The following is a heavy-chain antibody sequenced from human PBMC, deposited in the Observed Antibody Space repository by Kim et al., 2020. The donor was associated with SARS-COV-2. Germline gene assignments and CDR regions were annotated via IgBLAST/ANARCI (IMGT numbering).Heavy chain of an antibody. J-gene: IGHJ6*02. CDR1: GFTFSSYA. D-gene: IGHD3-3*01. V-gene: IGHV3-64D*06. Sequence: GGSLRLSCSASGFTFSSYAMHWVRQAPGKGLEYVSAISSNGDSTYYADSVKGRFTISRDNSKNTLYLQMSSLRAEDTAVYYCVNIPSMDFMGGMDVWGQGTTVTVSS. CDR2: ISSNGDST. CDR3: VNIPSMDFMGGMDV.